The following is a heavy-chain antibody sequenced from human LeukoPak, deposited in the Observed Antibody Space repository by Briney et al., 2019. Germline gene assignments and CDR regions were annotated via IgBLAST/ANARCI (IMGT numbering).Heavy chain of an antibody. J-gene: IGHJ4*02. D-gene: IGHD3-22*01. V-gene: IGHV3-9*01. CDR3: AKDIDYDSSGYDLSYFDY. CDR2: ISWNSGSI. CDR1: VFTFDEYS. Sequence: GRSLRLSCAASVFTFDEYSMHGVRQAPRKGLEGVSGISWNSGSIGYADSVKGRFTISRDNAKNSLYLQMNSLRAEDTALYYCAKDIDYDSSGYDLSYFDYWGQGTLVTVSS.